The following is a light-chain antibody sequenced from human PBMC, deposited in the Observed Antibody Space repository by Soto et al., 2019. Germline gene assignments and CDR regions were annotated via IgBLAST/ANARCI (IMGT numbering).Light chain of an antibody. V-gene: IGKV3-20*01. CDR1: QSVSNNY. CDR3: QQYGSSGT. J-gene: IGKJ1*01. Sequence: ELGLTQSPGTLSLSPGERATLSCRASQSVSNNYLAWYQQKPGQAPRPLIYGASNRATGIPDRFSGSGSGTDFTLTIGRLEPEDFAVYYCQQYGSSGTFGQGTKVDIK. CDR2: GAS.